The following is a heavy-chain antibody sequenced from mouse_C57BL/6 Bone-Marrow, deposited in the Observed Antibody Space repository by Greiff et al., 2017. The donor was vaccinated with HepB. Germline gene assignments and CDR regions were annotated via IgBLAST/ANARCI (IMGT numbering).Heavy chain of an antibody. V-gene: IGHV1-50*01. D-gene: IGHD2-1*01. CDR1: GYTFTSYW. J-gene: IGHJ4*01. CDR3: AYGNPYYAMDY. CDR2: IDPSDSYT. Sequence: QVQLQQPGAELVKPGASVKLSCKASGYTFTSYWMQWVKQRPGQGLEWIGEIDPSDSYTNYNQKFKGKATLTVDTASSTAYMQLSSLTSEDSAVYYCAYGNPYYAMDYWGQGPSVTVSS.